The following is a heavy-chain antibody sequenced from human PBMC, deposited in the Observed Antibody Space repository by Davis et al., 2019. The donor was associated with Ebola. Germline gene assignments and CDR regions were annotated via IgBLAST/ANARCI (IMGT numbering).Heavy chain of an antibody. CDR2: ISGSGGST. Sequence: GGSLRLSCAASGFTVSSNYMSWVRQAPGKGLEWVSAISGSGGSTYYADSVKGRFTISRDNSKNTLYLQMNSLRAEDTAVYYCAKEAYYYDSSFDYWGQGTLVTVSS. CDR1: GFTVSSNY. J-gene: IGHJ4*02. CDR3: AKEAYYYDSSFDY. V-gene: IGHV3-23*01. D-gene: IGHD3-22*01.